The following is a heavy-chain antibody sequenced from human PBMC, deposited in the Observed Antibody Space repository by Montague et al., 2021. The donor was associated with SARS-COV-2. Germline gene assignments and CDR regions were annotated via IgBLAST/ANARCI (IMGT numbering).Heavy chain of an antibody. Sequence: SLRLSCAAPGFTFSSHEMNWVRQAPGKGLEWVSHITGSGRTIYYXDSVKGRFTISRDNAKNSLFLQMNSLRAEDTAVYYCARATDYYGSGNHLDYWGQGTLVTVSS. CDR2: ITGSGRTI. J-gene: IGHJ4*02. V-gene: IGHV3-48*03. CDR1: GFTFSSHE. D-gene: IGHD3-10*01. CDR3: ARATDYYGSGNHLDY.